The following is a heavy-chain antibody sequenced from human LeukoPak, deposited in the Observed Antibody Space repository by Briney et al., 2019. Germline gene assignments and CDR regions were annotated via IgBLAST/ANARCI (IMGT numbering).Heavy chain of an antibody. V-gene: IGHV4-59*01. J-gene: IGHJ5*02. Sequence: SETLSLTCTVSGGSISSYYWSWIRQPPGRGLEWTGYIYYSGSTNYNPSLKSRVTISVDTSKNQFSLKLSSVTAADTAVYYCAREVPAADNWFDPWGQGTLVTVSS. CDR3: AREVPAADNWFDP. CDR1: GGSISSYY. D-gene: IGHD2-2*01. CDR2: IYYSGST.